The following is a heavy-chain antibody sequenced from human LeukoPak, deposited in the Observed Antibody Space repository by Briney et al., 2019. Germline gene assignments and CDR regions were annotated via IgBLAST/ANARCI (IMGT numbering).Heavy chain of an antibody. D-gene: IGHD3-3*01. V-gene: IGHV4-34*01. J-gene: IGHJ6*02. CDR1: GGSFSGYY. Sequence: SETLSLTCAVYGGSFSGYYWSWIRQPPGKGLEWIGEINHSGSTNYNPSLKSRVTISVDTSKNQFSLKLSSVTAADTAVYYCASGGGPQTYYDFWSGLTDEKYYYGMDVWGQGTTVTVSS. CDR3: ASGGGPQTYYDFWSGLTDEKYYYGMDV. CDR2: INHSGST.